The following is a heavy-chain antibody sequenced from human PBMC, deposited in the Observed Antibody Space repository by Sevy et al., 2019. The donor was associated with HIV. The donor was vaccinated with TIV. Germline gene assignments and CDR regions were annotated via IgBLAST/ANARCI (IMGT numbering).Heavy chain of an antibody. CDR3: AGGDTTMITDLDY. D-gene: IGHD3-16*01. CDR1: GLTFTTTG. J-gene: IGHJ4*02. Sequence: GGSLRLSCVASGLTFTTTGMSWVRQAPGKGLEWVAGVTSDGATYYPDSVRDRFTVSRDNSKNTLYLQLNSLRADDTAVFYCAGGDTTMITDLDYWGQGTLVTVSS. CDR2: VTSDGAT. V-gene: IGHV3-23*01.